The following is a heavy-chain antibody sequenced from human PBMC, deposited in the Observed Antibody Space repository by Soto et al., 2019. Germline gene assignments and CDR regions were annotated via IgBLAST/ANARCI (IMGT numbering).Heavy chain of an antibody. CDR3: ARDGTQLYSSGWYSFDY. V-gene: IGHV1-69*13. Sequence: GASVKVSCKASGGTFSSYAISWVRQAPGQGLEWMGGIIPIFGTANYAQKFQGRVTITADESTSTAYMELSSLRSEDTAVYYCARDGTQLYSSGWYSFDYWGQGTLVTVSS. CDR1: GGTFSSYA. D-gene: IGHD6-19*01. J-gene: IGHJ4*02. CDR2: IIPIFGTA.